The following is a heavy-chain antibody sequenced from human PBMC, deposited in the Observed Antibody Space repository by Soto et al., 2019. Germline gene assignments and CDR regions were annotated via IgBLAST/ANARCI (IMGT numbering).Heavy chain of an antibody. J-gene: IGHJ6*02. V-gene: IGHV1-69*12. D-gene: IGHD3-22*01. Sequence: QVQLVQSWAEVKKPESSVRVSCKASGGTFNSYAITWVRQAPGQGLEWMGGTIPMFGTTNYAEKFQGRVTISADESTNTAYRELSSLRSEDTAVYYCTRCGIRYHSIGYYLGIDGMDILGQGTTVIVSS. CDR2: TIPMFGTT. CDR3: TRCGIRYHSIGYYLGIDGMDI. CDR1: GGTFNSYA.